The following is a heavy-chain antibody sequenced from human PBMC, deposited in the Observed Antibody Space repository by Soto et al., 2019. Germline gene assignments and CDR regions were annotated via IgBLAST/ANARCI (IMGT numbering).Heavy chain of an antibody. V-gene: IGHV1-8*01. J-gene: IGHJ6*02. Sequence: ASVKVSCKASGYTFTSYDINWVRQATGQGLEWMGWMNPNSGNTGYAQKFQGRVTMTRNTSISTAYMELSSLRSEDTAVYYCARDLWLRKSVQSNYYYYGMDVWGQGTTVTVSS. CDR1: GYTFTSYD. CDR3: ARDLWLRKSVQSNYYYYGMDV. D-gene: IGHD5-12*01. CDR2: MNPNSGNT.